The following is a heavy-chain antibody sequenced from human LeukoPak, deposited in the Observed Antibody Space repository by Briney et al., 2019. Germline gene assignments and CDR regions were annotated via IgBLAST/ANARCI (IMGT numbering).Heavy chain of an antibody. CDR2: IYYSGST. CDR3: ARDGSGSYFNWFDP. CDR1: GGSISNYY. V-gene: IGHV4-59*01. J-gene: IGHJ5*02. Sequence: PSETLSLTCTVSGGSISNYYWNWIRQPPGKGLEWLGHIYYSGSTKYNSSLKSRVTISVDTSKKQFSLKLSSVTAADTAVYYCARDGSGSYFNWFDPWGQGTLVTVSS. D-gene: IGHD3-10*01.